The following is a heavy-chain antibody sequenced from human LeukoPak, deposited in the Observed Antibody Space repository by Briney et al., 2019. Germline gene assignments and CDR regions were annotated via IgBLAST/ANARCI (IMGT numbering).Heavy chain of an antibody. V-gene: IGHV3-30*02. CDR3: AKDNAYYYADY. CDR1: GFTFSSYG. D-gene: IGHD3-10*01. Sequence: GGSLRLSCAASGFTFSSYGIHWVRQAPGKGLEWVTFIGYDGRNTYYADSVKGRFTISRDNSKKTLYLQMNSLRAEDTAIYYCAKDNAYYYADYWGQGTLVTVSS. J-gene: IGHJ4*02. CDR2: IGYDGRNT.